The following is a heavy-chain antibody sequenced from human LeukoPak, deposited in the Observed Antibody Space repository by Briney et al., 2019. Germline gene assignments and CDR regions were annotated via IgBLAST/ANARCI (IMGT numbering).Heavy chain of an antibody. V-gene: IGHV1-8*01. CDR2: MNPNSGNT. CDR3: ARGNYDFWSGYPPLHDC. Sequence: ASVKVSCKASGYTFTSYDINWVRQATGQGLEWMGWMNPNSGNTGYAQKFQGRVTMTRNTSISTAYMELSRLRSDDTAVYYCARGNYDFWSGYPPLHDCWGQGTLVTVSS. J-gene: IGHJ4*02. D-gene: IGHD3-3*01. CDR1: GYTFTSYD.